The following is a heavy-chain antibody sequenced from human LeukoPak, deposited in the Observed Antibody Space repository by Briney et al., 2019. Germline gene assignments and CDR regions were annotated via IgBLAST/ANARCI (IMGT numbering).Heavy chain of an antibody. CDR3: ARDPRGSPGTFDI. J-gene: IGHJ3*02. Sequence: GGSLRLSCAASGFTFSDYYMSWIRQAPGKGLEWVSYISSSGSTIYYADSVKGRFTISRDNSKNTLYLQMNSLRAEDTAVYYCARDPRGSPGTFDIWGQGTMVTVSS. CDR2: ISSSGSTI. CDR1: GFTFSDYY. V-gene: IGHV3-11*04. D-gene: IGHD1-26*01.